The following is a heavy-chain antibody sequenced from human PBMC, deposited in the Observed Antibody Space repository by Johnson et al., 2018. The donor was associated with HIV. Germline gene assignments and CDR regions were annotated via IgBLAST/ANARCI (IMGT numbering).Heavy chain of an antibody. CDR3: ARGPSGRWLQTDAFDI. J-gene: IGHJ3*02. CDR2: ISYDGRNK. V-gene: IGHV3-30-3*01. Sequence: QVQLVESGGGVVQPERSLRLSCAASGFTFSTYAMHWVRQAPGKGLEWVAVISYDGRNKYYTDSVKGRFTISRDNSKNTLYLQMNSLRAEDTAVYYCARGPSGRWLQTDAFDIWGQGTMVTVSS. CDR1: GFTFSTYA. D-gene: IGHD5-24*01.